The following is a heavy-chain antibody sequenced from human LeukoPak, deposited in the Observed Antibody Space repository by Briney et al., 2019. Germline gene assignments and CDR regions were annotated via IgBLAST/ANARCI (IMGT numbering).Heavy chain of an antibody. CDR3: AELGITMIGGA. CDR2: ISSSGSTI. CDR1: GFTFSSYG. J-gene: IGHJ6*04. D-gene: IGHD3-10*02. Sequence: GGSLRLSCAASGFTFSSYGMNWVRQAPGKGLEWVSYISSSGSTIYYADSVKGRFTISRDNAKNSLYLQMNSLRAEDTAVYYCAELGITMIGGAWGKGTTVTISS. V-gene: IGHV3-48*03.